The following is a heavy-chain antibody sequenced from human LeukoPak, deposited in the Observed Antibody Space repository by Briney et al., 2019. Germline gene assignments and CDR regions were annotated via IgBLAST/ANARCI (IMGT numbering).Heavy chain of an antibody. Sequence: PGGSLRLSCAASGFTFSSYAMSWVRQAPGKGLEWVSTLSGSDGSTYYADSVKGRFTISRDNSKNTLYLQMNSLRAEDTAVYYCAKKGDSSGYPKAPFDYWGQGTLVTVSS. D-gene: IGHD3-22*01. J-gene: IGHJ4*02. CDR1: GFTFSSYA. V-gene: IGHV3-23*01. CDR2: LSGSDGST. CDR3: AKKGDSSGYPKAPFDY.